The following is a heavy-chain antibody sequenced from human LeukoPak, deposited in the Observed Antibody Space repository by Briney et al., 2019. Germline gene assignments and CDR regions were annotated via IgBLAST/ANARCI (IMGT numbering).Heavy chain of an antibody. Sequence: SETLSLTCTVFGGSVSSGSYYWSWIRQPPGKGLEWIGYIYYSGSTNYNPSLKSRVTISVDTSKNQFSLKLSSVTAADTAVYYCARKSNYGDYENWGQGTLVTVSS. D-gene: IGHD4-17*01. CDR2: IYYSGST. CDR1: GGSVSSGSYY. V-gene: IGHV4-61*01. CDR3: ARKSNYGDYEN. J-gene: IGHJ4*02.